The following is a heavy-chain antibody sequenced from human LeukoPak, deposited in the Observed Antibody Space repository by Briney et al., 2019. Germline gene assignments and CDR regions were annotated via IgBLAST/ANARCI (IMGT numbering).Heavy chain of an antibody. Sequence: SETLSLTCTVSGGSISSYYWSWIRQPPGKGLEWIGYIYYSGSTNYNPSLKSRVTISVDTSKNQFSLKLSSVTAADTAVYYCARDDGGDYYGSGSYLYWGQGTLVTVSS. J-gene: IGHJ4*02. V-gene: IGHV4-59*01. CDR3: ARDDGGDYYGSGSYLY. CDR1: GGSISSYY. CDR2: IYYSGST. D-gene: IGHD3-10*01.